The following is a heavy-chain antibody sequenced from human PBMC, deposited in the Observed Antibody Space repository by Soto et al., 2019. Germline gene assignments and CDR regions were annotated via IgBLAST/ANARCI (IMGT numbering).Heavy chain of an antibody. CDR3: VRDRRSCSSSSCFKGFDL. CDR1: GFTFSSFE. CDR2: INTGGNYI. V-gene: IGHV3-48*03. J-gene: IGHJ4*02. D-gene: IGHD2-2*01. Sequence: PGGSLRLSCAGSGFTFSSFEMNWVRQAPGKGLEWVSYINTGGNYIYYADSVKGRFTISRDNGKDSLFLQMNSLRAEDTAVYYCVRDRRSCSSSSCFKGFDLWGQGTRVTVSS.